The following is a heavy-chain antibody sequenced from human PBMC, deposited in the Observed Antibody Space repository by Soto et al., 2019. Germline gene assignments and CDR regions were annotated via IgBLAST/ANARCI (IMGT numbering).Heavy chain of an antibody. D-gene: IGHD6-13*01. J-gene: IGHJ6*02. V-gene: IGHV3-23*01. CDR2: ISGSGGIT. Sequence: SCAASGFTFSSYSMSWVRQAPGKGLEWVSAISGSGGITDYADSVKGRFTISRDNSKNTLYLQMNSLRAEDTAVYYCASKGIADGLDVWGQGTTVTVSS. CDR3: ASKGIADGLDV. CDR1: GFTFSSYS.